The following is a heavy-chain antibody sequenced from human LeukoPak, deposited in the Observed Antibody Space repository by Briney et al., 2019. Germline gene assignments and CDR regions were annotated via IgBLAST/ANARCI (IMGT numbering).Heavy chain of an antibody. D-gene: IGHD3-10*01. CDR3: ARGRVITMVRGVLVY. V-gene: IGHV3-48*01. Sequence: GGSLRLSCAASGFTFSSYSMNWVRQAPGKGLEWVSYISSSSSTIYYADSVKGRFTISGDNAKNSLYLQMNSLRAEDTAVYYCARGRVITMVRGVLVYWGQGTLVTVSS. J-gene: IGHJ4*02. CDR2: ISSSSSTI. CDR1: GFTFSSYS.